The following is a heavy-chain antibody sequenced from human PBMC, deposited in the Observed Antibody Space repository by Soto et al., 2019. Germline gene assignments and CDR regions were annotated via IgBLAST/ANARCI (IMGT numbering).Heavy chain of an antibody. CDR2: ISYDGSIE. D-gene: IGHD6-13*01. V-gene: IGHV3-30-3*01. J-gene: IGHJ4*02. CDR3: ARNRVAAAGIRDFDF. CDR1: GFTFSSYS. Sequence: GGSLRLSCAASGFTFSSYSIHWVRQAPGKGLEWVAFISYDGSIEYYADSVKGRFTISRDNSKSTLFLQMNSLRAEDTAMYYCARNRVAAAGIRDFDFWGQGTLVTVSS.